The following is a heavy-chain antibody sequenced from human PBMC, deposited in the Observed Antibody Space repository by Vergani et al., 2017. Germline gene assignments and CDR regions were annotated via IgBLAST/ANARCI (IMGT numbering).Heavy chain of an antibody. V-gene: IGHV1-2*02. CDR1: GYTFTGYY. CDR2: INPNSGGT. Sequence: QVQLVQSGAEVKKPGASVKVSCKASGYTFTGYYMHWVRQAPGQGLEWMGWINPNSGGTNYAQNFQGRVTMTRDTSISTAYMERSRLRSDDTAVYYCARDPYCSGGSCNDYWGQGTLVTVSS. J-gene: IGHJ4*02. CDR3: ARDPYCSGGSCNDY. D-gene: IGHD2-15*01.